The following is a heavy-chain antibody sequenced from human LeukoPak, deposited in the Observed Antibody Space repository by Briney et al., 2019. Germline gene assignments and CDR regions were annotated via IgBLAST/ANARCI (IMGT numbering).Heavy chain of an antibody. J-gene: IGHJ4*02. CDR3: ARGPYDSSGYYAAFDY. V-gene: IGHV3-30*02. CDR2: IRYDGSNK. CDR1: GFTFSSYG. D-gene: IGHD3-22*01. Sequence: PTGGSLRLSCAASGFTFSSYGMHWVRQAPGKGLEWVAFIRYDGSNKYYADSVKGRFTISRDNSKNTLYLQMNSLRAEDTAVYYCARGPYDSSGYYAAFDYWGQGTLVTVSS.